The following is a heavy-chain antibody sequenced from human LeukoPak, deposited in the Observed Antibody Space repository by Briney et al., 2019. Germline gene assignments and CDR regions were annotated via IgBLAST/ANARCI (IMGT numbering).Heavy chain of an antibody. D-gene: IGHD3-22*01. CDR2: IIPIFGTA. CDR3: ARDCTYDSSGYATFGY. CDR1: GGTFSSYA. J-gene: IGHJ4*02. V-gene: IGHV1-69*05. Sequence: GASVKVSCKAPGGTFSSYAISWVRQAPGQGLEWMGGIIPIFGTANYAQKFQGRVTITTDESTSTAYMELSSLRSEDTAVYYCARDCTYDSSGYATFGYWGQGTLVTVSS.